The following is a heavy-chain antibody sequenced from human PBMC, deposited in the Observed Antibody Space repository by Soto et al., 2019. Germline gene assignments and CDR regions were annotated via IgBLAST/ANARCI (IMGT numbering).Heavy chain of an antibody. CDR1: GFSFSGSA. CDR2: IRSKPNNYAT. D-gene: IGHD6-19*01. J-gene: IGHJ4*02. CDR3: SRQRWYSSGWETGY. V-gene: IGHV3-73*02. Sequence: EVQLVESGGGLVQPGGSLKLSCAASGFSFSGSAMHWVRQAPGKGLEWVGRIRSKPNNYATAYAASVKGRFTISRDDSKNTAYLQMSSLKTEDTAMYYCSRQRWYSSGWETGYWGQGTLVIVSS.